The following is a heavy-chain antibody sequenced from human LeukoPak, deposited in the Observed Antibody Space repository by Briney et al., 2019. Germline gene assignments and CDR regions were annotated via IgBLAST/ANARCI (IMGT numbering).Heavy chain of an antibody. D-gene: IGHD3-22*01. CDR3: ARARGYIYDSFDY. CDR2: LNSDGTTT. V-gene: IGHV3-74*01. CDR1: GFIFSNYW. Sequence: GGSLRLSCAASGFIFSNYWMHWVRQAPGKGLVWVSRLNSDGTTTSYADSVKGRFTISRDNAKNTLYLQMNNLRAEDTAVYYCARARGYIYDSFDYWGQGTLVTVSS. J-gene: IGHJ4*02.